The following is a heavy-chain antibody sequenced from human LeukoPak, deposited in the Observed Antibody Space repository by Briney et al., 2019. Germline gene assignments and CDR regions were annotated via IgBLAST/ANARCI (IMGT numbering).Heavy chain of an antibody. CDR3: ARGISHSSGSIDY. J-gene: IGHJ4*02. CDR1: NGSFSDYY. Sequence: SETLSLTCAVYNGSFSDYYWSWVRQSPEKGLEWIAEMHHSGRTNYNPSLQSRVTISIDTSKNQFSLKLNSVTAADTAVHYCARGISHSSGSIDYWGQGTLVTVSS. V-gene: IGHV4-34*01. D-gene: IGHD6-19*01. CDR2: MHHSGRT.